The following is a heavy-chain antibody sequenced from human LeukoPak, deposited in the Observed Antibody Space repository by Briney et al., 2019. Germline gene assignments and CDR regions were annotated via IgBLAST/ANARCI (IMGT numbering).Heavy chain of an antibody. Sequence: SETLSLTCAVYGGSFSGYYWSWIRQPPGKGLEWIGYIYYSGSTYYNPSLKSRVTISVDTSKNQFSLKLSSVTAADTAVYYCARGPPVIYGSGSSFDYWGQGTLVTVSS. D-gene: IGHD3-10*01. CDR3: ARGPPVIYGSGSSFDY. CDR1: GGSFSGYY. CDR2: IYYSGST. V-gene: IGHV4-34*09. J-gene: IGHJ4*02.